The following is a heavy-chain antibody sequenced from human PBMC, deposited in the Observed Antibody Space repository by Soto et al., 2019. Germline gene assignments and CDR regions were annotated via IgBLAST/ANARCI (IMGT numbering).Heavy chain of an antibody. V-gene: IGHV4-31*03. Sequence: QVQLQESGPGLVKPSQTLSLTCTVSGGSISSGGYYWSWIRQHPGKGLEWIGYIYYSGSTYYNPSLKSRVTISVATSKNQFSLKLSSVTAADTAVYYCARAEWELPYWYFDLWGRGTLVTVSS. D-gene: IGHD1-26*01. CDR1: GGSISSGGYY. CDR2: IYYSGST. CDR3: ARAEWELPYWYFDL. J-gene: IGHJ2*01.